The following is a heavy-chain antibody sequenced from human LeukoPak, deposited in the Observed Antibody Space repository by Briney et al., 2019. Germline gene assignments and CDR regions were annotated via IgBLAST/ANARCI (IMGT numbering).Heavy chain of an antibody. V-gene: IGHV3-7*01. CDR3: VRHPGSYNVLTGYSYYFDY. CDR1: GFTFGSYW. J-gene: IGHJ4*02. Sequence: PGGSLRLSCVGSGFTFGSYWMSWVRQAPGKGLEWVANIKHDGSDHYYADSVAGRFTISRDNAKNSLYLEMSSLRAEDAAVYFWVRHPGSYNVLTGYSYYFDYWGQGTLVTVSS. CDR2: IKHDGSDH. D-gene: IGHD3-9*01.